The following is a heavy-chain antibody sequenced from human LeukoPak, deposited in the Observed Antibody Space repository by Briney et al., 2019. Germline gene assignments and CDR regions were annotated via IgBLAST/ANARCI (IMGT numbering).Heavy chain of an antibody. CDR1: GGSISNGVYY. CDR2: IYYSGST. CDR3: ARDLGGGSFDF. Sequence: SQTLSLTCTVSGGSISNGVYYWSWIRQHPGKGLEWIGYIYYSGSTYYSPSLKSRLTMSVDTSKNQFSLKLSSVTAADMAVYYCARDLGGGSFDFWGQGTLVTVSS. J-gene: IGHJ4*02. V-gene: IGHV4-31*03. D-gene: IGHD2-15*01.